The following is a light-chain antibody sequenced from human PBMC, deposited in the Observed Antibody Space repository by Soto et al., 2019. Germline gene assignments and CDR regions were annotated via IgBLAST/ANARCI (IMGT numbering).Light chain of an antibody. Sequence: EIVLTQSPATLSLSPGERATLSCRASQSVNIYLAWYQQKPGQAPRVVIHGASTRATDFPARFSGSGSGTEFTLTISSLQPDDFATYYCQHYNSYSEAFGQGTKVDIK. CDR1: QSVNIY. CDR2: GAS. CDR3: QHYNSYSEA. V-gene: IGKV3-15*01. J-gene: IGKJ1*01.